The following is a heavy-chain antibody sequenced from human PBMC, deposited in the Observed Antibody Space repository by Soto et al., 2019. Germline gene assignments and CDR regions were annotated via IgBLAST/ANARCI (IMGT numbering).Heavy chain of an antibody. CDR1: GYSFSSYW. D-gene: IGHD3-9*01. CDR3: ARNSLTGYYNYYYSMDV. Sequence: GESLKISCKSSGYSFSSYWIAWVRLMPGKGLEWMGSIYPDDSDTKYSPSFQGQVTISADKSISAAYLQWSSLKASDTAIYYCARNSLTGYYNYYYSMDVWGQGTTGTVSS. V-gene: IGHV5-51*01. J-gene: IGHJ6*02. CDR2: IYPDDSDT.